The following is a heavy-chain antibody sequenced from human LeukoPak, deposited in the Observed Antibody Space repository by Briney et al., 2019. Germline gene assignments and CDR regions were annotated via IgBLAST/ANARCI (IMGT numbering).Heavy chain of an antibody. CDR3: ARDLGSSSWFERYNWFDP. CDR2: IYYSGST. J-gene: IGHJ5*02. CDR1: GSSISSGDYY. D-gene: IGHD6-13*01. Sequence: SETLSLTCTVSGSSISSGDYYWSWIRQPPGKGLEWIGYIYYSGSTNYNPSLRSRVTISVDTSKNQFSLKLSSVTAADTAVYYCARDLGSSSWFERYNWFDPWGQGTLVTVSS. V-gene: IGHV4-61*08.